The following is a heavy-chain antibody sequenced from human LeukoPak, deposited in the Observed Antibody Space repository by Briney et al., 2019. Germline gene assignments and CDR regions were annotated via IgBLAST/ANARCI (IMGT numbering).Heavy chain of an antibody. CDR2: ISSSSSYI. V-gene: IGHV3-21*01. J-gene: IGHJ4*02. Sequence: GGSLRLSCAASGFTFSSYSMNWVRQAPGKGLEWVSSISSSSSYIYYADSVKGRFTISRDNAKNSLYLQMNSLRAEDTAVYYCARATGIQLPLDYWGQGTLVTVSS. D-gene: IGHD5-18*01. CDR1: GFTFSSYS. CDR3: ARATGIQLPLDY.